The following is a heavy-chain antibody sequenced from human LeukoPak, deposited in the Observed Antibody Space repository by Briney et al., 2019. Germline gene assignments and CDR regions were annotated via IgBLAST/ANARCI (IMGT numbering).Heavy chain of an antibody. CDR1: GGSISSSYYY. V-gene: IGHV4-39*07. Sequence: SETLSLTCTVSGGSISSSYYYWGWIRQPPGKGLEWIGSIYYSGSTDYNPSLKSRVTISVDTSKNQFSLKLSSATAADTAVYYCARGPPNYYDPVEDWFDPWGQGTLVTVSS. CDR3: ARGPPNYYDPVEDWFDP. J-gene: IGHJ5*02. CDR2: IYYSGST. D-gene: IGHD3-22*01.